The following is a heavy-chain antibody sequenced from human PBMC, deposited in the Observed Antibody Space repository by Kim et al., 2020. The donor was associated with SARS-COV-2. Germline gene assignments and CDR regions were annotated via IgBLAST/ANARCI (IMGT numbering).Heavy chain of an antibody. D-gene: IGHD6-25*01. CDR3: ARGSGYGAYYYVDV. Sequence: ASVKVSCKASGYTFTGYYVHWVRQAPGQGLEWMGRINPSTGVTHYAQKFQGRVTMTRDTSISTAYLDLSRLTSDDTAVYYCARGSGYGAYYYVDVWGTGTTVTVSS. CDR2: INPSTGVT. V-gene: IGHV1-2*06. CDR1: GYTFTGYY. J-gene: IGHJ6*03.